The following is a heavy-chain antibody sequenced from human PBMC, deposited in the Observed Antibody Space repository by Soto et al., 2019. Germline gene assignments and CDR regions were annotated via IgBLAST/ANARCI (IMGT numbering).Heavy chain of an antibody. CDR3: PHAFGGASWPNDAFDV. Sequence: HITLKESGPTLVKPTQTLTLTCIFTGFSFSAAGVGVGWIRQPPGKTLEWLALIYWDDDTRYRPSLTSRLTITKYSSQSQVVLTMTNMDPLDTDTYYCPHAFGGASWPNDAFDVWGQGTVVTVS. J-gene: IGHJ3*01. CDR2: IYWDDDT. CDR1: GFSFSAAGVG. V-gene: IGHV2-5*02. D-gene: IGHD3-3*01.